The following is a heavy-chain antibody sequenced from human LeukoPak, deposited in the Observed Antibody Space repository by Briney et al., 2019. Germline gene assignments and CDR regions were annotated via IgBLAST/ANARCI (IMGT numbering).Heavy chain of an antibody. J-gene: IGHJ3*02. Sequence: GSSVKVSCKASGGTFSSYAISWVRQAPGQGLEWMGGIIPIFGTASYAQKFQGRVTITTDESTSTAYMELSSLRSEDTAVYYCASEGLPTHGAFDIWGQGTMVTVSS. V-gene: IGHV1-69*05. CDR2: IIPIFGTA. D-gene: IGHD5-18*01. CDR1: GGTFSSYA. CDR3: ASEGLPTHGAFDI.